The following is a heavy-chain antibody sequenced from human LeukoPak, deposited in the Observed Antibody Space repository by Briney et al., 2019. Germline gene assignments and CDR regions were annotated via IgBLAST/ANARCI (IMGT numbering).Heavy chain of an antibody. CDR2: IYYSGST. J-gene: IGHJ4*02. CDR1: GGSVSSGSYY. Sequence: SETLSLTCTVSGGSVSSGSYYWSWIRQPPGKGLEWIGYIYYSGSTNYNPSLKSRVTISADTSKNQFSLKLSSVTAADTAVYYCARERSYYGSAIDYLGQGTLVTVSS. V-gene: IGHV4-61*01. CDR3: ARERSYYGSAIDY. D-gene: IGHD3-10*01.